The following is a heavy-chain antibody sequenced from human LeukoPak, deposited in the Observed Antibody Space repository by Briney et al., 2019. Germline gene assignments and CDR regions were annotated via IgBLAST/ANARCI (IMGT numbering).Heavy chain of an antibody. Sequence: PSETLSLTCTVSGGSISSHYWTWIRQPPGKGLEWIGYIYNSGTTNYNPSLKSRVTISVDTSKNQFSLKLSSVTAADTAVYYCARNRQIAARPTWDYYMDVWGEGTTVTVSS. J-gene: IGHJ6*03. CDR3: ARNRQIAARPTWDYYMDV. V-gene: IGHV4-59*11. CDR2: IYNSGTT. CDR1: GGSISSHY. D-gene: IGHD6-6*01.